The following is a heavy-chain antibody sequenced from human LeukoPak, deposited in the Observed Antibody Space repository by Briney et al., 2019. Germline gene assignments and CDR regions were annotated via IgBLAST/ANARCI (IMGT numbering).Heavy chain of an antibody. Sequence: SETLSLTCTVSGGSISSYYWSWIRQPPGKGLEWIGYIYYSGSTNYNPSLKSRVTISLDTSKKQFSLKLSSVTAADTAVYYCARDRGSSGRYYFDYWGQGTLVTVSS. J-gene: IGHJ4*02. CDR2: IYYSGST. V-gene: IGHV4-59*01. CDR1: GGSISSYY. D-gene: IGHD6-19*01. CDR3: ARDRGSSGRYYFDY.